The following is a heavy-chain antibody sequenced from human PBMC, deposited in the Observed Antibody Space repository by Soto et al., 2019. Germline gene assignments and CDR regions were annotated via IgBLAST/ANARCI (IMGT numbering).Heavy chain of an antibody. V-gene: IGHV4-4*07. J-gene: IGHJ4*02. D-gene: IGHD2-21*01. Sequence: PSETLSLTCTVSGGSINSYRWSWIRQPAGKGLEWIGRVYSSGTTDYNPSLNSRATMSVETSKNQFSLKLSSVTAADTAVYYCARDIASYAYGEGYWGQGIQVTVSS. CDR3: ARDIASYAYGEGY. CDR2: VYSSGTT. CDR1: GGSINSYR.